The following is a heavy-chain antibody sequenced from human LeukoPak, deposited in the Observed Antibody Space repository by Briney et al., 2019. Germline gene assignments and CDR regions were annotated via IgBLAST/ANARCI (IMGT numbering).Heavy chain of an antibody. Sequence: GGSLRLSCAASGFTFSSYGMHWVRQAPGKGLEWIGRIKSKTDGETTNYAEPVRGRFTISRDDSKSAVYLQMNSLKIEDTAVYYCTTDLGTYYHGSQRLIPIDYWGQGTLVTVSS. CDR1: GFTFSSYG. CDR3: TTDLGTYYHGSQRLIPIDY. V-gene: IGHV3-15*01. J-gene: IGHJ4*02. CDR2: IKSKTDGETT. D-gene: IGHD3-10*01.